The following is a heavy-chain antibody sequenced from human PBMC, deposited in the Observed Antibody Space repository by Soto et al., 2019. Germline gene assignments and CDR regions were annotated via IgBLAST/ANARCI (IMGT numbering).Heavy chain of an antibody. Sequence: GGSLRLSCAASGITLSSYAMSWVRQAPGKGPEWVSGISASGGSTSYADSMKGRFTISRDNSKNTLYLQMNSLRADDTAVYHCAKGQNSATYRFYFDYWGQGALVTVSS. CDR2: ISASGGST. V-gene: IGHV3-23*01. J-gene: IGHJ4*02. CDR1: GITLSSYA. CDR3: AKGQNSATYRFYFDY. D-gene: IGHD1-26*01.